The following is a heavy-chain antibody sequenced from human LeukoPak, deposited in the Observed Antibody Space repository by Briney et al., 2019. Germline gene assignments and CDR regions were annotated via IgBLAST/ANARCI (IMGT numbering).Heavy chain of an antibody. V-gene: IGHV1-8*01. D-gene: IGHD2-15*01. CDR3: ARAGPYCSGGSCYLRLYYYYGMDV. CDR2: MNPNXXNT. J-gene: IGHJ6*02. Sequence: AASVKVSCKASGYTFTSCDIDWVRQATGXXXXXMGWMNPNXXNTGYAQKFQGRVTMTRNTSISTAYMELSSLRSEDTAVYYCARAGPYCSGGSCYLRLYYYYGMDVWGQGTTVTVSS. CDR1: GYTFTSCD.